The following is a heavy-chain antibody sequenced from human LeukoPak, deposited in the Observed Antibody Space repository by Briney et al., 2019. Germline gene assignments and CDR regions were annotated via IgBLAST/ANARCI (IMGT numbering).Heavy chain of an antibody. V-gene: IGHV4-38-2*02. J-gene: IGHJ4*02. D-gene: IGHD3-10*01. CDR1: GYSISSGHY. CDR3: ARVSITMVRGVIISEVSDY. Sequence: SETLSLTCTVSGYSISSGHYWAWIRQPPGKGLEWIGSIYQSGSIYYNPSVKSRVTISVDTSKNQFSLKLSSVTAADTAVYYCARVSITMVRGVIISEVSDYWGQGTLVTVPS. CDR2: IYQSGSI.